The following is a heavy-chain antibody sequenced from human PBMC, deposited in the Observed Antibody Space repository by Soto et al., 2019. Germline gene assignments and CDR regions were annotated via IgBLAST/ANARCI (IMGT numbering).Heavy chain of an antibody. J-gene: IGHJ4*02. CDR1: GFTFSRHG. V-gene: IGHV3-33*01. Sequence: GGSLRLSCAASGFTFSRHGMHWVRQAPGKGLEWVAIIWYDGSNEYYADSVRGRFTISRDNSKNTLYLQMSSLRVDDTAVYYCGRDYTSTGYGLVYWGQGALVTVSS. D-gene: IGHD6-25*01. CDR2: IWYDGSNE. CDR3: GRDYTSTGYGLVY.